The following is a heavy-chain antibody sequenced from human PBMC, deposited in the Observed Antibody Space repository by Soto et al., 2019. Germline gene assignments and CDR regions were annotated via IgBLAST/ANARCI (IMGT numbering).Heavy chain of an antibody. J-gene: IGHJ5*02. CDR2: IESDGDA. V-gene: IGHV3-13*01. CDR3: ARGGIEGVTWNWFDT. Sequence: EVQLVESGGGLVQPGGSLRLSCTASGFTFSNHDMHWVRQVTGKGLEWVSGIESDGDAKYLASVKGRFSISRENAKNSLHLQMNSLRAEDTAVYYCARGGIEGVTWNWFDTWGQGTLVTVSS. D-gene: IGHD3-16*01. CDR1: GFTFSNHD.